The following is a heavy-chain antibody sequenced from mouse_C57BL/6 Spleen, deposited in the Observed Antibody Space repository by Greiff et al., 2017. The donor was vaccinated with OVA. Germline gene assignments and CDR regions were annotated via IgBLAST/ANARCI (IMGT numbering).Heavy chain of an antibody. Sequence: EVQVVESGGGLVKPGGSLKLSCAASGFTFSDYGMHWVRQAPEKGLEWVAYISSGSSTIYYADTVKGRFTISRDNAKNTLFLQMTSLRSEDTAMYYCARVGSGTKYYFDYWGQGTTLTVSS. CDR3: ARVGSGTKYYFDY. CDR1: GFTFSDYG. CDR2: ISSGSSTI. D-gene: IGHD4-1*01. J-gene: IGHJ2*01. V-gene: IGHV5-17*01.